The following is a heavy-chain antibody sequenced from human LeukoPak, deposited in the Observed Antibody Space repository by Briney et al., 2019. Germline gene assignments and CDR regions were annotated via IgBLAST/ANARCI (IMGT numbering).Heavy chain of an antibody. D-gene: IGHD3-22*01. CDR1: GFTFGDYS. V-gene: IGHV3-49*03. CDR3: ARGYQSGHYYY. CDR2: IRSKGSGGTT. J-gene: IGHJ4*02. Sequence: GSLRLSCISSGFTFGDYSMSWFRQAPGKGLEWVGFIRSKGSGGTTEYAASVKGRFTILRDDSKSIAYLQINSLKTEDTAVYFCARGYQSGHYYYWGQGTLVAVSS.